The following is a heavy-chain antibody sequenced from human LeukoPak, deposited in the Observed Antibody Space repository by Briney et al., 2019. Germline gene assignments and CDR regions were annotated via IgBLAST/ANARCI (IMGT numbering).Heavy chain of an antibody. D-gene: IGHD3-10*01. CDR2: IYYSGST. CDR3: AGSYGSGSEIDY. J-gene: IGHJ4*02. Sequence: SETLSLTCTVSGGSIRTYYCSWIRQPPGKGLEWIGYIYYSGSTNYDPSLKSRVTISVDTAKNQCSLRLSSVTAADTAVYYCAGSYGSGSEIDYWGQGTLVTVSS. V-gene: IGHV4-59*01. CDR1: GGSIRTYY.